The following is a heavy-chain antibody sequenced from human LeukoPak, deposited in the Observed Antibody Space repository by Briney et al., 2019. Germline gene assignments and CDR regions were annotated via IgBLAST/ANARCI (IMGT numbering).Heavy chain of an antibody. V-gene: IGHV3-30*02. D-gene: IGHD3-16*02. CDR1: GFTFSSYG. Sequence: GGSPRLSCAASGFTFSSYGMHWVRQAPGKGLVWVAFIRYDGSNKYYADSVKGRFTISRDNSKNTLYLQMNSLRAEDTAVYYCAKDTVTFGGVIAQSFDAFDIWGQGTMVTVSS. J-gene: IGHJ3*02. CDR3: AKDTVTFGGVIAQSFDAFDI. CDR2: IRYDGSNK.